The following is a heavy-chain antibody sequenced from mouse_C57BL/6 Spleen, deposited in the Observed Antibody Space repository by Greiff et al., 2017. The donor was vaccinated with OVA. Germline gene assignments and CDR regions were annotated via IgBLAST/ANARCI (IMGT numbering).Heavy chain of an antibody. D-gene: IGHD1-1*01. CDR3: ARAPITTVVARGYFDV. V-gene: IGHV1-69*01. J-gene: IGHJ1*03. CDR1: GYTFTSYW. CDR2: IDPSDSYT. Sequence: QVQLQQPGAELVMPGASVKLSCKASGYTFTSYWMHWVKQRPGQGLEWIGEIDPSDSYTNYNQKFKGKSTLTVDKSCSTAYMQLSSLTSEDSAVYYCARAPITTVVARGYFDVWGTGTTVTVSS.